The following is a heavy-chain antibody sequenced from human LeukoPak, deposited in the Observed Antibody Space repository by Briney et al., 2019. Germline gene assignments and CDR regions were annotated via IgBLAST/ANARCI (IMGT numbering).Heavy chain of an antibody. CDR2: ISGSGGST. V-gene: IGHV3-23*01. Sequence: PGGSLRLSCAASGFTFSSYAMSWVRQAPGKGLEWVSAISGSGGSTYYADSVKGRFTISRDNSKNTLYLQMNSLRAEDTAVYYCAKPSMIVVVIIPFDYWGQGTLVTVSS. CDR3: AKPSMIVVVIIPFDY. J-gene: IGHJ4*02. CDR1: GFTFSSYA. D-gene: IGHD3-22*01.